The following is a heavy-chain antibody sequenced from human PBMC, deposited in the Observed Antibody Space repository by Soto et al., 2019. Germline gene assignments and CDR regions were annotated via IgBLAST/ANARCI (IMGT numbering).Heavy chain of an antibody. V-gene: IGHV3-33*06. CDR1: GFTFSSYG. Sequence: GGSLRLSCAASGFTFSSYGMHWVRQAPGKGLEWVAVIWYDGSNKYYADFVKGRFTISRDNSKNTLYLQMNSLRAEDTAVYYCAKIPAAGTYYYYYMDVWGKGTTVTVSS. CDR2: IWYDGSNK. D-gene: IGHD6-13*01. CDR3: AKIPAAGTYYYYYMDV. J-gene: IGHJ6*03.